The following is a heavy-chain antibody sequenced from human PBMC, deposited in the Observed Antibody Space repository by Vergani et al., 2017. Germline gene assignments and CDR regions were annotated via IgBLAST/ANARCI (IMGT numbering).Heavy chain of an antibody. V-gene: IGHV4-59*01. CDR3: ARDSLYSNPGRYYYYMDV. Sequence: QVQLQESGPGLVKPSETLSLTCTVSGGSISSYYWSWIRQPPGKGLEWIGYIYYSGSTNYNPSLKSRVTISVDTSKNQFSLKLSSVTAADTAVYYCARDSLYSNPGRYYYYMDVWGKGTTVTVSS. CDR1: GGSISSYY. CDR2: IYYSGST. J-gene: IGHJ6*03. D-gene: IGHD4-11*01.